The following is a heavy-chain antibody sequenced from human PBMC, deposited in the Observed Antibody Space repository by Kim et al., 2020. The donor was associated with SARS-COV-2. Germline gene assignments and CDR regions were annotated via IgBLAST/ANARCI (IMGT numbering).Heavy chain of an antibody. Sequence: GGSLRLSCAASGFTFSSYIMNWVRQAPGKGLEWVSSISSSSSYIYYADSVKGRFTISRDNAKNSLYLQMNSLRAEDTAVYYCARDTYYYDSSGSEAYYYYYGMDVWGQGTTVTVSS. J-gene: IGHJ6*02. D-gene: IGHD3-22*01. CDR2: ISSSSSYI. CDR1: GFTFSSYI. CDR3: ARDTYYYDSSGSEAYYYYYGMDV. V-gene: IGHV3-21*01.